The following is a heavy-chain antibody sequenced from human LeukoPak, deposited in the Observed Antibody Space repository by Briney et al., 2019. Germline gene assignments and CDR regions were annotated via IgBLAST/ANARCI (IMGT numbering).Heavy chain of an antibody. Sequence: VGSPSPSPAPSRFTPSGEYTSGGRGAPRGGVEWGSILYTGGRTYYADSVKGRFTISRDNSKNTLYLEMNSLRAEDTAVYYCATDYGSGTYYTLDFWGQGTLVTVSS. V-gene: IGHV3-53*01. D-gene: IGHD3-10*01. CDR2: LYTGGRT. J-gene: IGHJ4*02. CDR1: RFTPSGEY. CDR3: ATDYGSGTYYTLDF.